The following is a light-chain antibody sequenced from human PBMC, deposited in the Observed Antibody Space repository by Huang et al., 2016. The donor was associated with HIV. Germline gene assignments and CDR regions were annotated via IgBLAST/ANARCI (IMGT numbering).Light chain of an antibody. J-gene: IGKJ2*01. CDR2: EAA. Sequence: DIQMTQSPSSLSASIGDRVIITCRASQDIGRLLNWYQQKTGKAPQLLIYEAAVLQTGVPSRFSGSGSGTHFTLTIRSLLPEDFATYYCQQSYSPSPFTFGLGTILDI. CDR1: QDIGRL. CDR3: QQSYSPSPFT. V-gene: IGKV1-39*01.